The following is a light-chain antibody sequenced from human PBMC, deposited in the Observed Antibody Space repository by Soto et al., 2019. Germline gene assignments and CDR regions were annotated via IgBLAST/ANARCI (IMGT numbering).Light chain of an antibody. V-gene: IGKV3-20*01. CDR3: QQFSSYPLT. Sequence: EIVLTQSPGTLSLSPGERATLSCRASRTVDGNYLAWYHQKPGQAPRLLIHSASTRAPGIPDRFSGGGSGTDFTLTISRLEPEDFAVYYCQQFSSYPLTFGGGTKVDIK. J-gene: IGKJ4*01. CDR1: RTVDGNY. CDR2: SAS.